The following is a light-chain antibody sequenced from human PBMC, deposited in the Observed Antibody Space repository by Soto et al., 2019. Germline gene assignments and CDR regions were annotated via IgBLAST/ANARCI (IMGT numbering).Light chain of an antibody. Sequence: EIVLTQSPATLSLSPGERATLSCRASRSVGSFLAWYQQKSGQAPRLLIYDASNRAPGIPARFSGSGSGTDFTLTISSLEPEDFAVYYCQHRNNWLGTFGPGTKVDIK. V-gene: IGKV3-11*01. J-gene: IGKJ3*01. CDR3: QHRNNWLGT. CDR1: RSVGSF. CDR2: DAS.